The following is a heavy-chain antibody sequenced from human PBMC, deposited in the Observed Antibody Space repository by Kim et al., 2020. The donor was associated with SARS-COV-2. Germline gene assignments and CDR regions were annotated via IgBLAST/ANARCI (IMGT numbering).Heavy chain of an antibody. CDR3: ARGIAARKRWFDP. Sequence: TQKFQGRFTMTRKTSISTAYMELSSLRSEDTAVYYCARGIAARKRWFDPWGQGTLVTVSS. J-gene: IGHJ5*02. D-gene: IGHD6-6*01. V-gene: IGHV1-8*01.